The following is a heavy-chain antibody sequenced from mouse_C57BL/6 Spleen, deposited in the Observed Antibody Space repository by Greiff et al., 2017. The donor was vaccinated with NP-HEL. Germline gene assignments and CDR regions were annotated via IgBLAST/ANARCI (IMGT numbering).Heavy chain of an antibody. CDR1: GYTFTSYW. CDR3: ARTNKDHYFDY. J-gene: IGHJ2*01. V-gene: IGHV1-59*01. CDR2: IDPSDSYT. Sequence: VQLQQPGAELVRPGTSVKLSCKASGYTFTSYWMHWVKQRPGQGLEWIGVIDPSDSYTNYNQKFKGKATLTVDTSSSTAYMQLSSLTSEDTAVYYCARTNKDHYFDYWGQGTTLTVSS.